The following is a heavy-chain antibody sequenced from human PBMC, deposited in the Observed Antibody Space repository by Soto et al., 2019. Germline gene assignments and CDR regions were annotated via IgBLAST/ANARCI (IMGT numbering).Heavy chain of an antibody. CDR3: ARVSSNYYYYYGMDV. J-gene: IGHJ6*02. Sequence: SETLSLTCAVSGYSISSGYYWGWIRQPPGKGLEWIGSIYHSGSTYYNPSLKSRVTISVDTSKNQFSLKLSSVTAADTAVYYCARVSSNYYYYYGMDVWGQGTKVTVSS. CDR1: GYSISSGYY. V-gene: IGHV4-38-2*01. CDR2: IYHSGST. D-gene: IGHD6-13*01.